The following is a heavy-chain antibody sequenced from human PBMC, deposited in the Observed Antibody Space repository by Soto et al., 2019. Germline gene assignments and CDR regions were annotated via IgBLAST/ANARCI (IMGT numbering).Heavy chain of an antibody. CDR2: INPNSGGT. D-gene: IGHD6-19*01. J-gene: IGHJ4*02. CDR1: GYTFTGYY. CDR3: ARAVAGPDHYFDY. V-gene: IGHV1-2*02. Sequence: AASVKVSCKASGYTFTGYYMHWVRQAPGQGLEWMGWINPNSGGTNYAQKFQGRVTMTRDTSISTAYMELSRLRSDDTAVYYCARAVAGPDHYFDYWGQGTLVTVSS.